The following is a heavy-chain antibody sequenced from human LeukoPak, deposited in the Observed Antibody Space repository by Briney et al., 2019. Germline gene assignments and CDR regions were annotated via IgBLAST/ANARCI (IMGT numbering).Heavy chain of an antibody. V-gene: IGHV3-33*01. CDR2: IYSDESNK. CDR1: GFTLSSYG. J-gene: IGHJ4*02. CDR3: ARVRGSSDWYVDY. D-gene: IGHD2-2*01. Sequence: GGSLRLSCAASGFTLSSYGMHWVRQAPGKGLEWVAIIYSDESNKYYADSVKGRFTISRDITKNTVFLQMNSLSAEDTAVYYCARVRGSSDWYVDYWGQGTLVTVSS.